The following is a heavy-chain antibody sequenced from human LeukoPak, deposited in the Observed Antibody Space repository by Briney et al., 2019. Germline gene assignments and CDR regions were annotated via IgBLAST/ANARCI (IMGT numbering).Heavy chain of an antibody. CDR2: INPNSGGT. V-gene: IGHV1-2*02. Sequence: ASVKVSCKASGYTFTSYYMHWVRQGPGQGLEWMGWINPNSGGTNYAQKFQGRVTMTRDTSISTAYMELSRLRSDDTAVYYCARVYCSSTSCYRGMDVWGQGTTVTVSS. D-gene: IGHD2-2*01. J-gene: IGHJ6*02. CDR3: ARVYCSSTSCYRGMDV. CDR1: GYTFTSYY.